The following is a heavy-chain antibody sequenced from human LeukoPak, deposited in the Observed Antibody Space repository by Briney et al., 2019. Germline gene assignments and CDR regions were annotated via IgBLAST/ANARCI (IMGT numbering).Heavy chain of an antibody. Sequence: GGSLRLSCAASGFTFSSYSMNWVRQAPGKGLEWVSSISSSSSYIYYADSVKGRFTISRDNAKNSPYLQMNSLRAEDTAVYYCARGSIVDIVATIGEAIDYWGQGTLVTVSS. D-gene: IGHD5-12*01. CDR3: ARGSIVDIVATIGEAIDY. J-gene: IGHJ4*02. CDR1: GFTFSSYS. V-gene: IGHV3-21*01. CDR2: ISSSSSYI.